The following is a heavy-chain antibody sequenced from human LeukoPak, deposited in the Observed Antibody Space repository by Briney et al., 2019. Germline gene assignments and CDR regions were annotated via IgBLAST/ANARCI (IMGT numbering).Heavy chain of an antibody. CDR1: SGSISSSSYY. CDR3: ARGVGATPHNWFDP. V-gene: IGHV4-39*01. J-gene: IGHJ5*02. D-gene: IGHD1-26*01. Sequence: SETQSLTCTVSSGSISSSSYYWGWIRQPPGKGLEWIERIYYSGSTYYNPSLKSRVTISVDTSKNQFSLKLSSVSAADTAVYYWARGVGATPHNWFDPWGQGTLVTVSS. CDR2: IYYSGST.